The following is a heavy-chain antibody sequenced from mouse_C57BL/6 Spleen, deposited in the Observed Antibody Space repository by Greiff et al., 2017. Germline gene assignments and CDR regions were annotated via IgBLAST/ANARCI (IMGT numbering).Heavy chain of an antibody. CDR3: ARWDYPYYFDY. CDR2: ISSGSSTI. Sequence: DVMLVESGGGLVKPGGSLKLSCAASGFTFSDYGMHWVRQAPEKGLEWVAYISSGSSTIYYADTVKGRFTISRDNAKNTLFLQMTSLRSEDTAMYYCARWDYPYYFDYWGQGTTLTVSS. D-gene: IGHD5-5*01. CDR1: GFTFSDYG. J-gene: IGHJ2*01. V-gene: IGHV5-17*01.